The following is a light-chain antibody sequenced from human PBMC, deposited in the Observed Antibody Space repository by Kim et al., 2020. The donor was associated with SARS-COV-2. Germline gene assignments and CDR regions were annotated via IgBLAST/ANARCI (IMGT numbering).Light chain of an antibody. Sequence: SYQLTQPPSVSVSPGQTASITCSGAKLGDKYAYWYQQKPGQSPVLVIYQHTKRPSWISQRFSGSSSGNTATLTISPAQTVDEADYYCQAWDSSTAVFGGGTQLTVL. V-gene: IGLV3-1*01. CDR1: KLGDKY. J-gene: IGLJ3*02. CDR2: QHT. CDR3: QAWDSSTAV.